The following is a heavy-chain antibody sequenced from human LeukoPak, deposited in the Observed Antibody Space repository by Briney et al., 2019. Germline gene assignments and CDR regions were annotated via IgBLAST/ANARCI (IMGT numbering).Heavy chain of an antibody. J-gene: IGHJ4*02. CDR2: ISDSGSTI. CDR1: GFTFSDSY. D-gene: IGHD7-27*01. V-gene: IGHV3-11*01. Sequence: GGSLRLSCAASGFTFSDSYMSWFRQVPGKGLEWVSYISDSGSTIYYADSVKGRFTISRDNAKNALYLQMNSLRAEDTAVYYCAKEGGNWGEGYFDYWGQGTLVTVSS. CDR3: AKEGGNWGEGYFDY.